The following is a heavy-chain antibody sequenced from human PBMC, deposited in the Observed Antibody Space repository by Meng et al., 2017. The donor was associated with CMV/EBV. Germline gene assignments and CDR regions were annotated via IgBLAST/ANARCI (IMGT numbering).Heavy chain of an antibody. CDR3: ARGSIAARLGLGD. V-gene: IGHV4-34*01. CDR2: INHSGST. Sequence: QGQLPEWGAGLLKPSETLSPTCAVYGGSFSGYYWSWIRQPPGKGLEWIGEINHSGSTNYNPPLKSRVTISVDTSKNQFSLKLSSVTAADTAVYYCARGSIAARLGLGDWGQGTLVTVSS. J-gene: IGHJ4*02. CDR1: GGSFSGYY. D-gene: IGHD6-6*01.